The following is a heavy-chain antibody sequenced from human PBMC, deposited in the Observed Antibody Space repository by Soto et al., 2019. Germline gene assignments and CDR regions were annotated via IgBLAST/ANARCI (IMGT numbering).Heavy chain of an antibody. J-gene: IGHJ6*02. Sequence: GGSLRLSCTASGFTFGDYAMSWFRQTPGKGLEWVGFIRSKAYGGTTEYAASVKGRFTISRDDSKSIAYLQMNSLKTEDTAVYYCTRDYDFWSGYYPDYYYYGMDVWGQGTTVTVSS. CDR3: TRDYDFWSGYYPDYYYYGMDV. D-gene: IGHD3-3*01. CDR2: IRSKAYGGTT. CDR1: GFTFGDYA. V-gene: IGHV3-49*03.